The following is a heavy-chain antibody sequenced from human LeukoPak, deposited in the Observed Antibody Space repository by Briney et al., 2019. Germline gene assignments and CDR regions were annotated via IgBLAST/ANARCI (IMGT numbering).Heavy chain of an antibody. V-gene: IGHV3-23*01. CDR2: ISGSGGST. J-gene: IGHJ4*02. D-gene: IGHD6-13*01. Sequence: GSLRLSCAASGFTFSSYAMSWVRQAPGEGLEWVSAISGSGGSTYYADSMKGRFTISRDNSKNTLYLQMNSLRAEDTAVYYCAKGSVHGSSWDWGQGTLVTVSP. CDR3: AKGSVHGSSWD. CDR1: GFTFSSYA.